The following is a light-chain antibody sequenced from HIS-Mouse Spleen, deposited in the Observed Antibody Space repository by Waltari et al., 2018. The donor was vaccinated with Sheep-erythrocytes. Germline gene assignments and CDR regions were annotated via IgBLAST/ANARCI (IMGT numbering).Light chain of an antibody. CDR2: DVS. J-gene: IGLJ1*01. V-gene: IGLV2-11*01. Sequence: QSALTQPRSVSGSPAQSFTISCTGTSSDVGGYNYVSWYQQHPGKAPKLMIYDVSKRPSGVPDRFSGSKSGNTASLTISGLQAEDEADYYCCSYAGSYNHVFATGTKVTVL. CDR3: CSYAGSYNHV. CDR1: SSDVGGYNY.